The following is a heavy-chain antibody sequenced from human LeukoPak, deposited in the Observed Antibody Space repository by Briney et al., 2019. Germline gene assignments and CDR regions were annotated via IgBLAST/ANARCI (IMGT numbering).Heavy chain of an antibody. CDR3: TRGRPHGNDY. V-gene: IGHV3-23*01. CDR2: ISGSDGST. D-gene: IGHD4-23*01. CDR1: GFTFSSYA. J-gene: IGHJ4*02. Sequence: GGSLRLSCAASGFTFSSYAMSWVRQAPGKGLEWVSLISGSDGSTYYADSVKGRFSISRDNAKNTLYLQMNSLRVEDTAVYYCTRGRPHGNDYWGQGTLVTVSS.